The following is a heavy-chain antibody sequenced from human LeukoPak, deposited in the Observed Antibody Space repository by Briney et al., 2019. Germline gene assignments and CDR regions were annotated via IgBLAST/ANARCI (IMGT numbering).Heavy chain of an antibody. CDR2: IESNGNEK. Sequence: GGSLRLSCAVSGFTFSDYTMNWVRQAPGKGLEWVASIESNGNEKYSSDSLKDRFTISRDNSKNTLYLQLNTVRPEDTAVFYCARGVTSWPQGPYHFDYWGHGILITVSS. CDR1: GFTFSDYT. CDR3: ARGVTSWPQGPYHFDY. D-gene: IGHD2-2*01. V-gene: IGHV3-30*02. J-gene: IGHJ4*01.